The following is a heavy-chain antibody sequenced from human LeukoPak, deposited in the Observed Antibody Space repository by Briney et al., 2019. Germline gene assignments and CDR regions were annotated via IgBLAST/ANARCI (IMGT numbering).Heavy chain of an antibody. V-gene: IGHV3-7*05. CDR1: GFSFGSYW. D-gene: IGHD5-24*01. CDR2: MKHDGIEK. Sequence: GGSLRLSCVASGFSFGSYWMAWVRQAPGKGMEWVANMKHDGIEKYHVDSVKGRFTISRDNTKNSLYLHMSSLRVEDTAVYYCAREGREGYNYPALDFWGQGILVTVSS. J-gene: IGHJ4*02. CDR3: AREGREGYNYPALDF.